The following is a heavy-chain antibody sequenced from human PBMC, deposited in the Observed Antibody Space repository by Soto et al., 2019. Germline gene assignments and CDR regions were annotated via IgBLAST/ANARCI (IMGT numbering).Heavy chain of an antibody. CDR1: DGSISSYY. CDR2: IYYSGST. CDR3: ARNAYYGSGRCFDP. J-gene: IGHJ5*02. Sequence: QVQLQESGPGLVKPSETLSLTCTVSDGSISSYYWSWIRQPPGKGLEWIGYIYYSGSTNYNPSLKSRVTISVDTSKNQFSLKLSSVTAADTAVYYCARNAYYGSGRCFDPWGQGTLVTVSS. D-gene: IGHD3-10*01. V-gene: IGHV4-59*08.